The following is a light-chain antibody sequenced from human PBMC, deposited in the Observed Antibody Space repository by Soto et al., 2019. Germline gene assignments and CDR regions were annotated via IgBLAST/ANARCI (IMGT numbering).Light chain of an antibody. CDR3: SSYTSSNTLV. Sequence: QSALTQPASVSGSPGQSITISCTGTSSDVGAYNYVSWYQQHPGKAPKLMIFEVSDRPSGVSNRFSGSKSGNTASLTISGLXXXXEAXYYCSSYTSSNTLVFGGGTQLTVL. CDR2: EVS. J-gene: IGLJ2*01. V-gene: IGLV2-14*01. CDR1: SSDVGAYNY.